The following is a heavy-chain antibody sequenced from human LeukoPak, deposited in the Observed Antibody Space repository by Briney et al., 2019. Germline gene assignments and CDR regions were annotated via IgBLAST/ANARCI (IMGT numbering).Heavy chain of an antibody. CDR3: ARDGGNSGYHYWYYFDY. V-gene: IGHV4-4*07. Sequence: LETLSLTCTVSGGSIRSYYWTWIRQPAGKGLEWIGRIYSSGSTNYNPSLKSRVTMSVDTSKNQFSRKLSSVTAADTAVYYCARDGGNSGYHYWYYFDYWGQGTLVTVSS. D-gene: IGHD3-22*01. CDR1: GGSIRSYY. J-gene: IGHJ4*02. CDR2: IYSSGST.